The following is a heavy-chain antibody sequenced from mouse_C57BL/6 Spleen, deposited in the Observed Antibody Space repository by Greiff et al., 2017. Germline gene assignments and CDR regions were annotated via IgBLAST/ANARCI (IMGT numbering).Heavy chain of an antibody. CDR1: GYTFTDYY. J-gene: IGHJ2*01. Sequence: VQLVESGAELVRPGASVKLSCKASGYTFTDYYINWVKQRPGQGLEWIARIYPGSGNTYYNEKFKGKATLTAEKSSSTAYMQLNSLTSEDSAVYFCARSGGYYPSFDYWGQGTTLTVSS. V-gene: IGHV1-76*01. CDR3: ARSGGYYPSFDY. CDR2: IYPGSGNT. D-gene: IGHD2-3*01.